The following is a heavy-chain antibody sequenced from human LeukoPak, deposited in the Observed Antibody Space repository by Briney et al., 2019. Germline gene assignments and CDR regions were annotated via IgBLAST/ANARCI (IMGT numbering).Heavy chain of an antibody. D-gene: IGHD6-13*01. CDR3: AKDLEYSSSWHHAFDI. V-gene: IGHV3-23*01. CDR1: GFTFSSYA. CDR2: ISGSGGST. Sequence: GGSLRLSCAASGFTFSSYAMSWVRQAPGKGLEWVSAISGSGGSTYYADSVKGRFTISRDNSKNTLYLQMNSLRAEDTAVYYCAKDLEYSSSWHHAFDIWGQGTMVTVSS. J-gene: IGHJ3*02.